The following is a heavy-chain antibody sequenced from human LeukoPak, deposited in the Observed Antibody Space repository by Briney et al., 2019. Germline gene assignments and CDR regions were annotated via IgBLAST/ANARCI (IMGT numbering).Heavy chain of an antibody. J-gene: IGHJ5*02. D-gene: IGHD2-2*01. V-gene: IGHV3-11*04. CDR2: ISSSGSTI. CDR3: ARDLVHCSSTSCYGNWFDP. Sequence: GGSLRLFCAASGFTFSDYYMSWIRQAPGKGLEWVSYISSSGSTIYYADSVKGRFTISRDNAKNSLYLQMNSLRAEDTAVYYCARDLVHCSSTSCYGNWFDPWGQGTLVTVSS. CDR1: GFTFSDYY.